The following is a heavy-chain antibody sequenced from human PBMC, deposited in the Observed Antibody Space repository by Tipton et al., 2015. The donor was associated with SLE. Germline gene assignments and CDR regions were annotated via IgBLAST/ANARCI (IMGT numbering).Heavy chain of an antibody. V-gene: IGHV4-59*01. CDR2: IYYSGST. Sequence: VQLVQSGAEVKPSETLSLTCTVSGGSISSYYWSWIRQPPGKGLQWIGYIYYSGSTNYNPSLKSRVTISVDTSKKQFSLKLSSVTAADAAVYYCARDRTGGAGFDYWGQGTLVTVPS. CDR1: GGSISSYY. J-gene: IGHJ4*02. D-gene: IGHD6-25*01. CDR3: ARDRTGGAGFDY.